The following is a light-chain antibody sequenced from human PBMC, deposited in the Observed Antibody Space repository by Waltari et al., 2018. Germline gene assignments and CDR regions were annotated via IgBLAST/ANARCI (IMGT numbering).Light chain of an antibody. CDR2: EDT. Sequence: QSALTQPASVSESPGQSITISCTGTSSDVGSYNLVSWYQQHPGKAPKLNIYEDTKRPSGVSNRFSGSKSGNTASLTISGLQAEDEADYYCCSYAASTISWVFGGGTKLTVL. V-gene: IGLV2-23*01. J-gene: IGLJ3*02. CDR3: CSYAASTISWV. CDR1: SSDVGSYNL.